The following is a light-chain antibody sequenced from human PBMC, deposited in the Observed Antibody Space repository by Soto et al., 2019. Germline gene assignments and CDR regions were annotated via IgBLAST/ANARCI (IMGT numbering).Light chain of an antibody. J-gene: IGKJ2*01. V-gene: IGKV3-15*01. CDR2: GAS. CDR3: QQYNNWPLFT. Sequence: VMTQSPATLSVSPGERATLSCRASQTIKSNLAWYQKKSGQPPRRLIYGASIRATGIPVRFSGSGSGTEFTLTISSLQSEDSALYYCQQYNNWPLFTFGPGTKLEIK. CDR1: QTIKSN.